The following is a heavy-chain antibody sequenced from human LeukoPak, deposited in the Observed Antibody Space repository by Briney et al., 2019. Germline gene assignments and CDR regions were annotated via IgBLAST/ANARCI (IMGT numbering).Heavy chain of an antibody. CDR1: GCSISSGRYC. Sequence: SQTLSLTCTVSGCSISSGRYCWSWIPPPAGQGLEWIGRSYTSGSTNYNPALKSRGTISVDEDNNQFSLMLSSGTAADTAVYYCARGRDELLWFGELLYWDYWGQGTLVTVSS. J-gene: IGHJ4*02. CDR2: SYTSGST. V-gene: IGHV4-61*02. CDR3: ARGRDELLWFGELLYWDY. D-gene: IGHD3-10*01.